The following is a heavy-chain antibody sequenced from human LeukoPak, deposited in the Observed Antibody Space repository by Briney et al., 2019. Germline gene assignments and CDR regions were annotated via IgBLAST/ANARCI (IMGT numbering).Heavy chain of an antibody. CDR2: ISGSGGST. Sequence: GGSLRLSCAASGFTFSSYAMSWVRQAPGKGLEWVSAISGSGGSTYYADSVKGRFTISRDNSKNTLYLQMNSLRAEDTAVYYLARANYYDRRGYHRFDYGGQGPLVPAPS. J-gene: IGHJ4*02. V-gene: IGHV3-23*01. CDR1: GFTFSSYA. CDR3: ARANYYDRRGYHRFDY. D-gene: IGHD3-22*01.